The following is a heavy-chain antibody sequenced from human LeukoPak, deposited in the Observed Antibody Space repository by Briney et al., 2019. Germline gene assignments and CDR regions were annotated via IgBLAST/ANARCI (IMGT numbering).Heavy chain of an antibody. CDR1: GFTFSSYW. CDR3: ARVSSIAARPGGRFDP. D-gene: IGHD6-6*01. J-gene: IGHJ5*02. V-gene: IGHV3-74*01. CDR2: INSDGSST. Sequence: QTGGSLRLCCAASGFTFSSYWMHWVRQAPGKGLVWVSRINSDGSSTSYADSVKGRFTISRDNAKNTLYLQMNSLRAEDTAVYYCARVSSIAARPGGRFDPWGQGTLVTVSS.